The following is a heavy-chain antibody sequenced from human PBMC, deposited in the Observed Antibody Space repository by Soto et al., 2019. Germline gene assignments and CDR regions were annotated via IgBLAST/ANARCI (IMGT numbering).Heavy chain of an antibody. CDR2: IIPIFGTA. Sequence: QVQLVQSGAEVKKPGSSVKDSCKASGGTFSSYAISWVRQAPGQGLEWMGGIIPIFGTANYAQKFQGRVTITADESTSTAYMELSSLRSEDTAVYYCAREGRGDSWTGFYFDYWGQGTLVTVSS. V-gene: IGHV1-69*01. J-gene: IGHJ4*02. CDR3: AREGRGDSWTGFYFDY. CDR1: GGTFSSYA. D-gene: IGHD5-12*01.